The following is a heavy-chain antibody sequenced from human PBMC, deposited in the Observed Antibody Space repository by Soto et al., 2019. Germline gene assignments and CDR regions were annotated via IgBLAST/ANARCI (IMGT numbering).Heavy chain of an antibody. CDR1: GAPISSGGFY. CDR2: IYNSGTT. CDR3: VRDGTKTLRDWFDP. Sequence: SETLSLTCNVSGAPISSGGFYWSWIRQHPGKGPEWIGYIYNSGTTFYNPSLGSRVTMSLDAAKNHFSLKLRSVTAADTAVYYCVRDGTKTLRDWFDPWGQGISVTVSS. J-gene: IGHJ5*02. D-gene: IGHD1-1*01. V-gene: IGHV4-31*03.